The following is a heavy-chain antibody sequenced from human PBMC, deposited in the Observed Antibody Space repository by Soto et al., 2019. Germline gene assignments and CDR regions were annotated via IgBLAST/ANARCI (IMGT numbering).Heavy chain of an antibody. D-gene: IGHD3-3*01. Sequence: ASVKVSCKTSGYTFTEFDINWVRQAPGQGLEWMGWMNTNTGNTGYAQKFQGRVTMTRDTSISTAYMELRRLRSEDTAVYYCARVVRFFGGHAGYWGREPWSPSPQ. CDR2: MNTNTGNT. J-gene: IGHJ4*02. V-gene: IGHV1-8*01. CDR3: ARVVRFFGGHAGY. CDR1: GYTFTEFD.